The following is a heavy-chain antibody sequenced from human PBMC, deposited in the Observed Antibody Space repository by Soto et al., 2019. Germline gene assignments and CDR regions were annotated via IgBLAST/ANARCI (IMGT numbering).Heavy chain of an antibody. J-gene: IGHJ5*02. CDR3: ARQASGYYYGWFDP. Sequence: SETLSLTCSVSGGSISSPYYWGWIRQPPGKGLEWIGSIYFGGSTYFNPSLKSRVTMSVDTSNNQFSLKLSSVTAADTAVYYCARQASGYYYGWFDPWGQGTLVTVSS. CDR1: GGSISSPYY. V-gene: IGHV4-39*01. CDR2: IYFGGST. D-gene: IGHD3-22*01.